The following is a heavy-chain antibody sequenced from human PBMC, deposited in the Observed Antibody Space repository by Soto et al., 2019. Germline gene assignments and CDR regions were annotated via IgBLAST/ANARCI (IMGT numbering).Heavy chain of an antibody. CDR3: ATAPYDFPFDP. CDR1: GGSIRTTSNY. Sequence: SETLSLTCTVSGGSIRTTSNYWAWIRQPPGKGLEWIGSLYYSANTYYNPSLKSRVTISVDTSKNQFSLALNSVTAADTAVYYCATAPYDFPFDPWGQGTLVTVSS. CDR2: LYYSANT. V-gene: IGHV4-39*01. D-gene: IGHD3-3*01. J-gene: IGHJ5*02.